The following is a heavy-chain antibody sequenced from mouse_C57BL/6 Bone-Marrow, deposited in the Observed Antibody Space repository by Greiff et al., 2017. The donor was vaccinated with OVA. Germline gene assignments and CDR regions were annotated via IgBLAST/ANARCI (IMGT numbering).Heavy chain of an antibody. CDR1: GFTFTDYY. D-gene: IGHD2-3*01. Sequence: DVQLVESGGGLVQPGGSLSLSCAASGFTFTDYYMSWVRQPPGKALEWLGFIRNKANGYTTDYSESVKGRFTISRDNSQSILYLQMNALRAEDSATYYCARYTYDLDYWGQGTTLTVSS. CDR2: IRNKANGYTT. CDR3: ARYTYDLDY. V-gene: IGHV7-3*01. J-gene: IGHJ2*01.